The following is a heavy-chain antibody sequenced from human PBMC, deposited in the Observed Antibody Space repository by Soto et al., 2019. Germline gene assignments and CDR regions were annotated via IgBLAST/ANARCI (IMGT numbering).Heavy chain of an antibody. CDR1: GFTFSSYG. Sequence: GGSLRLSCAASGFTFSSYGMHWVRQAPGKGLEWVAVISYDGSNKYYADSVKGRFTISRDNSKNTLYLQMNSLRAEDTAVYYCAKVGVGYCSGGSCPYGMDIWGQGTTVTVSS. CDR2: ISYDGSNK. D-gene: IGHD2-15*01. J-gene: IGHJ6*02. V-gene: IGHV3-30*18. CDR3: AKVGVGYCSGGSCPYGMDI.